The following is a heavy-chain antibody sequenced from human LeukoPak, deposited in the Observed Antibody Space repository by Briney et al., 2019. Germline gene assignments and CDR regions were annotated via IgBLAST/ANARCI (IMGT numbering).Heavy chain of an antibody. V-gene: IGHV3-21*04. Sequence: GGSLRLSCAASGFTFSSYSMNWVRQAPGKGLEWVSSISSSSSYIYYADSVKGRFTISKDNSKNSLYLQMNSLRAEDTALYYCARESGRFGEPLAADYWGQGTLVTVSS. J-gene: IGHJ4*02. CDR3: ARESGRFGEPLAADY. D-gene: IGHD3-10*01. CDR2: ISSSSSYI. CDR1: GFTFSSYS.